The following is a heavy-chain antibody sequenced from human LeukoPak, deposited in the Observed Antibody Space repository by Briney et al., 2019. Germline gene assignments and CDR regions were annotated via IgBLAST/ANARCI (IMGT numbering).Heavy chain of an antibody. V-gene: IGHV4-59*01. CDR2: IYYSGST. CDR3: ARDDGLFDY. Sequence: SETLSHTCTVSGGSISSYYWSWIRQPPGKGLEWIGYIYYSGSTNYNPSLKSRVTISVDTSKNQFSLELSSVTAADTAVYYCARDDGLFDYWGQGTLVTVSS. D-gene: IGHD3-16*01. J-gene: IGHJ4*02. CDR1: GGSISSYY.